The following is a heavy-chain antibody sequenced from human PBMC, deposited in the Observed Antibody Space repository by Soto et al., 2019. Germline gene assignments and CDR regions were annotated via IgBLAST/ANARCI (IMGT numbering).Heavy chain of an antibody. CDR3: AKGYSSSWSSNNWFDP. Sequence: PGGSLRLSCAASGFTFDDYAMHWGWQAPGKGLEWVSGISWNSGSIGYADSVKGRFTISRDNAKNSLYLQMNSLRAEDTALYYCAKGYSSSWSSNNWFDPWGQGTLVTVSS. J-gene: IGHJ5*02. CDR2: ISWNSGSI. V-gene: IGHV3-9*01. CDR1: GFTFDDYA. D-gene: IGHD6-13*01.